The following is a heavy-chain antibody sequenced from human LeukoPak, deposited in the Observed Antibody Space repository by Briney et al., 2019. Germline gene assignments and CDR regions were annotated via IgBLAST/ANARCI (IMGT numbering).Heavy chain of an antibody. Sequence: PGGSLRLSCVASGFSFSNSWMSWVRQVPGKGLEWVALIKGDGSEKYYVDSVKGRFTIARDNAKNSLYLHMNGLRAEDTALYYCARDRDSHHACNVWGQGTKVTVSS. CDR1: GFSFSNSW. V-gene: IGHV3-7*05. CDR2: IKGDGSEK. CDR3: ARDRDSHHACNV. D-gene: IGHD5-24*01. J-gene: IGHJ3*01.